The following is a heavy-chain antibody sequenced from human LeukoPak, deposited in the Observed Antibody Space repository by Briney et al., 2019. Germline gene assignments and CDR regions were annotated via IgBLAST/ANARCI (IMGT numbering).Heavy chain of an antibody. CDR2: ISPYNGNT. J-gene: IGHJ2*01. D-gene: IGHD3-10*01. V-gene: IGHV1-18*01. Sequence: ASVKVSCKASGYTFTNYDISWVRQAPGKGLEWMGWISPYNGNTDSAQAFQGRITLTTDTSTSTAYMELRSLTSDDSAVYYCATGGGDWYSDLWGRGTLVTASS. CDR1: GYTFTNYD. CDR3: ATGGGDWYSDL.